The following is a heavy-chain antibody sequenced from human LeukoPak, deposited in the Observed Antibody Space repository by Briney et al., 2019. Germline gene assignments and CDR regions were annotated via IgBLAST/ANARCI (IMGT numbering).Heavy chain of an antibody. D-gene: IGHD3-22*01. J-gene: IGHJ3*02. CDR3: AKDRYDSSYDAFDI. CDR1: GLTFSRYN. Sequence: GGSLRLSCAASGLTFSRYNMNWVRQAPGKGLEWVSSITSGTYIYYADSVKGRFTISRDNSKNTLYLQMNSLRAEDTAVYYCAKDRYDSSYDAFDIWGQGTMVTVSP. CDR2: ITSGTYI. V-gene: IGHV3-21*04.